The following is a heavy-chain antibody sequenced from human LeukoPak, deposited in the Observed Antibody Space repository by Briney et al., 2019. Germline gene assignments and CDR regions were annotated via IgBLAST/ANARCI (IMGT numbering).Heavy chain of an antibody. Sequence: GASAKVSCKASGYTFTSYDINWVRQATGQGLEWMGWMNPNSGNTGYAQKFQGRVTMTRDTSISTAYMELSSLRSEDTAVYYCAREIGPIQLHLWGSAFDYWGQGTLVTVSS. J-gene: IGHJ4*02. CDR3: AREIGPIQLHLWGSAFDY. V-gene: IGHV1-8*01. D-gene: IGHD5-24*01. CDR2: MNPNSGNT. CDR1: GYTFTSYD.